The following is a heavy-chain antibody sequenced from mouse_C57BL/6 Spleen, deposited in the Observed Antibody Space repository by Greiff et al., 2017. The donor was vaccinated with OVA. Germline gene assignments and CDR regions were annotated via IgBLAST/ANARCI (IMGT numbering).Heavy chain of an antibody. J-gene: IGHJ1*03. CDR2: IYPRSGNT. CDR3: ARSITTVVATRYFDV. V-gene: IGHV1-81*01. D-gene: IGHD1-1*01. CDR1: GYTFTSYG. Sequence: QVQLQQSGAELARPGASVKLSCKASGYTFTSYGISWVKQRTGQGLEWIGEIYPRSGNTYYNEKFKGKATLTADKSSSTAYMELRSLTSEDSAVYFCARSITTVVATRYFDVWGTGTTVTVSS.